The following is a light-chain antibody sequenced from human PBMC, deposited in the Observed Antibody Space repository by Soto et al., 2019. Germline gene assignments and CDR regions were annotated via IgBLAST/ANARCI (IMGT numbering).Light chain of an antibody. V-gene: IGKV3-20*01. CDR3: QQYGSSPGT. CDR2: GAS. CDR1: QSVSSSY. J-gene: IGKJ3*01. Sequence: EIVLTQSPGTLSLSPVERATLSCRASQSVSSSYLAWYQQKPGQAPRLLIYGASSRATGIPDRFSGSGSGTDFTLTISRLEPEDFAVYYCQQYGSSPGTFGPGTKVDI.